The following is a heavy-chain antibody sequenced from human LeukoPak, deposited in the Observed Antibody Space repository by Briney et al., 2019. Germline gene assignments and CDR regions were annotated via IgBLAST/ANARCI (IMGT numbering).Heavy chain of an antibody. D-gene: IGHD2-2*01. CDR1: GYTFTGYY. J-gene: IGHJ3*02. V-gene: IGHV1-2*04. CDR3: ASIVVVPAAWSPSAFDI. CDR2: INPNSGGT. Sequence: ASVKVSCKASGYTFTGYYMHWVRQAPGQGLEWMGWINPNSGGTNYAQKFQGWVTMTRDTSISTAYMELSSLRSEDTAVYYCASIVVVPAAWSPSAFDIWGQGTMVTVSS.